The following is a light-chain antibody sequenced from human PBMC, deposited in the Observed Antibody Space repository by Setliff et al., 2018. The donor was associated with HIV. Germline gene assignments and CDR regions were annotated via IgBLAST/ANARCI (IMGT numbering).Light chain of an antibody. CDR3: SSYTSSSSYV. CDR1: SSDVGGYNY. CDR2: DVS. J-gene: IGLJ1*01. Sequence: SVLTQHASVSGSSGQSITISCTGTSSDVGGYNYVSWYQLHPGKAPKLMIYDVSNRPSGVSNRFSGSKSGNTASLTISVLQAEDEADYYCSSYTSSSSYVFGTGTKVTVL. V-gene: IGLV2-14*03.